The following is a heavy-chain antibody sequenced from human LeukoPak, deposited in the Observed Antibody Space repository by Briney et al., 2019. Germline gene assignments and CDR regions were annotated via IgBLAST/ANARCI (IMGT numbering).Heavy chain of an antibody. CDR3: AKKVGGVYAFDI. D-gene: IGHD3-16*01. CDR1: GFTVSSNY. V-gene: IGHV3-53*01. CDR2: ISSGGSGT. J-gene: IGHJ3*02. Sequence: GGSLRLSCAASGFTVSSNYMSWVRQAPGKGLEWVSGISSGGSGTYYADSVKGRFPISRDNSKNTLYLQMNSLRAEDTAVYYCAKKVGGVYAFDIWGQGTMVTVSS.